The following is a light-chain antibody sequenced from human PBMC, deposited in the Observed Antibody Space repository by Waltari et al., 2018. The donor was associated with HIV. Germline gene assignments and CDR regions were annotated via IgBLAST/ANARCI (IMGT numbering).Light chain of an antibody. J-gene: IGLJ2*01. CDR1: TSNIGNNF. CDR2: DNH. CDR3: GTWDTSLNAGV. V-gene: IGLV1-51*01. Sequence: HSVLTQPPAVSAAPGQKVTISCPGTTSNIGNNFVCWYQKLPGTAPKLLIFDNHKRPSGVSDRFSASKSATSATLDITGLHTGDEAEYYCGTWDTSLNAGVFGGGTKVSV.